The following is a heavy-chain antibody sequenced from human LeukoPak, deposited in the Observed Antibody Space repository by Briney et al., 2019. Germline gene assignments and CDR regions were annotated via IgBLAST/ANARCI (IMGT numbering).Heavy chain of an antibody. J-gene: IGHJ6*02. CDR2: ISAYNGNT. D-gene: IGHD4-17*01. CDR1: GYTFTTYP. CDR3: ARDPPTVTANYYYGMDV. Sequence: ASVKVSCKASGYTFTTYPINWVRRAPGQGLEWMGWISAYNGNTNYAQKLQGRVTMTTDTSTSTAYMELRSLRSDDTAVYYCARDPPTVTANYYYGMDVWGQGNTVNGS. V-gene: IGHV1-18*01.